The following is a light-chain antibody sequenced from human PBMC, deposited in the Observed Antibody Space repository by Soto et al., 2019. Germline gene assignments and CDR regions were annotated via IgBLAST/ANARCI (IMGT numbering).Light chain of an antibody. CDR2: GAS. CDR1: QSVSNSY. J-gene: IGKJ1*01. CDR3: QQYGSSPWT. Sequence: EIVLTQSPGTLSLSPGERATHSCRASQSVSNSYLAWYQQKPGQAPRLLIYGASSRATGIPDRFSGSGSGTDFTLTISRLEPEDFAVYYCQQYGSSPWTFGQGTKVDIK. V-gene: IGKV3-20*01.